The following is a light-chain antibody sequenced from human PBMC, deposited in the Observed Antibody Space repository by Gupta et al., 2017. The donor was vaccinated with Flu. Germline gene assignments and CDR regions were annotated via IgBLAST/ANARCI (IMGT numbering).Light chain of an antibody. J-gene: IGKJ1*01. Sequence: VLTQSPGTLSLSPGESATLSCRASRPIVSDYLAWYQQKPGQAPTLVIYGASIRATGVPDRISGSGSGTDFTLPVSRLEPEDFAVFLCQNYDRSPAFGQGIKV. CDR3: QNYDRSPA. CDR1: RPIVSDY. CDR2: GAS. V-gene: IGKV3-20*01.